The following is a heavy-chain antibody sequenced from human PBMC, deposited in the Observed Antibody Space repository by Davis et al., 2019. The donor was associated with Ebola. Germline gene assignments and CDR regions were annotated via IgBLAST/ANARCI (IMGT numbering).Heavy chain of an antibody. J-gene: IGHJ4*02. D-gene: IGHD3-3*01. CDR2: IYSGGST. Sequence: GEFLKISCAASGFTVSSNYMSWVRQAPGKGLEWVSVIYSGGSTYYADSVKGRFTISRDNSKNTLYLQMNSLRAEDTAVYYCRYYDFWSGYYQYYFDYWGQGTLVTVSS. V-gene: IGHV3-53*01. CDR1: GFTVSSNY. CDR3: RYYDFWSGYYQYYFDY.